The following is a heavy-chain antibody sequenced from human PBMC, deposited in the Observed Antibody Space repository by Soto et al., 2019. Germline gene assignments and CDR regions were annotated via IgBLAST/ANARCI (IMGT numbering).Heavy chain of an antibody. CDR2: MYHSGSA. J-gene: IGHJ6*02. D-gene: IGHD1-26*01. V-gene: IGHV4-59*08. CDR3: ARHLIVGSATSKFYYGMDV. CDR1: GDSISRYY. Sequence: SETLSLTCTVSGDSISRYYWSWIRQPPGKELEWIGYMYHSGSANYNPSLKSRVTMAVDTSKNQFSLNLNSVTAADTAVYYCARHLIVGSATSKFYYGMDVWGQGTTVTVSS.